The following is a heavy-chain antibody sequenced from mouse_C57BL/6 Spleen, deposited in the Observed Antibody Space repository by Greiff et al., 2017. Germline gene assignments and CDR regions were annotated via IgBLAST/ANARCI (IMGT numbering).Heavy chain of an antibody. V-gene: IGHV1-53*01. CDR1: GYTFTSYW. J-gene: IGHJ1*03. CDR2: INPSNGGN. D-gene: IGHD2-12*01. Sequence: VQLQQPGTELVKPGASVKLSCKASGYTFTSYWLHWVKQRPGQGLEWIGIINPSNGGNNDNEKFKSKATLTVYKSSSTAYMQLSSLTSEDSAVYYCARRGLYHFDVWGTGTTVTVSS. CDR3: ARRGLYHFDV.